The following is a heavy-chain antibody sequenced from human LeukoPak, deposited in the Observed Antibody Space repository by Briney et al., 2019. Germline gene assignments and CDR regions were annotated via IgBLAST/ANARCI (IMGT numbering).Heavy chain of an antibody. CDR1: GGSISSHY. Sequence: SETLSLTCTVSGGSISSHYWSWIRQPPGKGLEWIGYIYYSGSTNYNPSLKSRVTISVDTSKNQFSLKLSSVTAADTAVYYCARAPLAVAGTLWFDPWGQGTLVTVSS. D-gene: IGHD6-19*01. CDR3: ARAPLAVAGTLWFDP. CDR2: IYYSGST. V-gene: IGHV4-59*11. J-gene: IGHJ5*02.